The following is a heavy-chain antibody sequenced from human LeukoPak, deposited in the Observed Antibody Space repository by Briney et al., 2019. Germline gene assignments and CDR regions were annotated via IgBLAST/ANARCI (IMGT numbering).Heavy chain of an antibody. J-gene: IGHJ5*02. D-gene: IGHD2-15*01. Sequence: SVKVSCKASGGTFSSYAISWVRQAPGQGLEWMGRIIPILGIANYAQKFQGRVTITADKSTSTAYMELSSLRSEDTALYYCARDERYCSGGSCYPFDPWGQGTLVTVSS. CDR3: ARDERYCSGGSCYPFDP. CDR2: IIPILGIA. V-gene: IGHV1-69*04. CDR1: GGTFSSYA.